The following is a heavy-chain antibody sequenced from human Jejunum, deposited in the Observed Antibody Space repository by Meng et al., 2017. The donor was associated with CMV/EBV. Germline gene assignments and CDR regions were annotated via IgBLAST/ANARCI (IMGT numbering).Heavy chain of an antibody. V-gene: IGHV4-59*01. CDR1: GASISNYY. CDR3: ARDPKASSWYHSDY. Sequence: TVPGASISNYYWGWIRQSPEKGLEWIVYYSGSTNYNPSLRSRVTMALDTSKNQLSLRLSFVTVEDTAVYYCARDPKASSWYHSDYWGQGMLVTVSS. D-gene: IGHD6-13*01. J-gene: IGHJ4*02. CDR2: YYSGST.